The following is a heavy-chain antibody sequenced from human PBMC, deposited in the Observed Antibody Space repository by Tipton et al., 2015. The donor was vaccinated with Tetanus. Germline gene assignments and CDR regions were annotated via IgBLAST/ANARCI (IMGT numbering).Heavy chain of an antibody. CDR2: IYPGDSDT. Sequence: QLVQSGAEVKKAGESLKISCKGSGYSFNIYWIAWVRQMPGKGLEWMGIIYPGDSDTTYSPSFEGQVTISADKSISTAYLQWNNLKASDTAMYYCARPLTSVAFGGFAFDVWGQGTLVTVSS. D-gene: IGHD3-16*01. CDR1: GYSFNIYW. CDR3: ARPLTSVAFGGFAFDV. J-gene: IGHJ3*01. V-gene: IGHV5-51*01.